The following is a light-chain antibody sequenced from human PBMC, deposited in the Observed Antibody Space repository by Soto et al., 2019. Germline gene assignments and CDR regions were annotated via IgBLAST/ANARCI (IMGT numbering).Light chain of an antibody. CDR2: DVT. J-gene: IGLJ1*01. Sequence: QSVLTQPASVSGSSGQSITISCTGTSSDVGGYNYVSWYQQHPGKAPKLMIYDVTSRPSGVSNRFSGSKSGNTASLTISGLQAEDEADYYCSSYTSSSTLLYVFGTGTKVTVL. CDR1: SSDVGGYNY. CDR3: SSYTSSSTLLYV. V-gene: IGLV2-14*01.